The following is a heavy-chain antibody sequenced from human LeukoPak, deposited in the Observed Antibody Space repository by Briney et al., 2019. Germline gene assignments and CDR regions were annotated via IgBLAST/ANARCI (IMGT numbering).Heavy chain of an antibody. V-gene: IGHV3-23*01. CDR1: GFTFSDYY. CDR2: IGFGDDSA. J-gene: IGHJ5*02. CDR3: AKDPTSVGGRHDWLLDS. D-gene: IGHD3-9*01. Sequence: PGGSLRLSCVASGFTFSDYYMDWVRQAPGKGLEWVSTIGFGDDSAYYADSVKGRFTISRDNSKNTLYLQMNYLRAEDTAVYYCAKDPTSVGGRHDWLLDSWGQGTLVTVSS.